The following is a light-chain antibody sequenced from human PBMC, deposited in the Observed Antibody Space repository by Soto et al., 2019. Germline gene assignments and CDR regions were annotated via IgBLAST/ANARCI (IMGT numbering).Light chain of an antibody. Sequence: QAVVTQPPSASGTRGQRVTISCSGSSSNIGSNTVNWYQQLPGTAPKLLIYSNNQRPSGVPDRFSGSKSGTSASLAISGLQSEDEADYYCAAWDDCLNGYVFGTGTKLTVL. CDR2: SNN. V-gene: IGLV1-44*01. CDR3: AAWDDCLNGYV. CDR1: SSNIGSNT. J-gene: IGLJ1*01.